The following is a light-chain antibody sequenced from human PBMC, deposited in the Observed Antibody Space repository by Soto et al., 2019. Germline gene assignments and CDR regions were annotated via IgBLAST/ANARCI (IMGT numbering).Light chain of an antibody. CDR1: QSVRSSY. CDR2: DAS. J-gene: IGKJ5*01. Sequence: EIVLKHSLATLALSPCERATLSCGASQSVRSSYLAWYQQKPGLAPRLLIYDASSRAIGIPDRFSGSGSGTDFTLTISRLEPEDFAVYYCQQYGSSPSTFGQGTRLET. V-gene: IGKV3D-20*01. CDR3: QQYGSSPST.